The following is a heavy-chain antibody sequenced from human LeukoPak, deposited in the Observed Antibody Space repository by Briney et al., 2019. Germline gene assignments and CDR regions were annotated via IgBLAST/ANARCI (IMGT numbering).Heavy chain of an antibody. Sequence: SETLSLTCAVSGDSISSTNWWSWVRQPPGKGLEWIGEIHHGGTANYNPSLKSRLTISVDKSKNQFSLKLSSVTAVDTAVYFCASFRGALSSNWGNSWFDPWGQGALVTVPS. CDR3: ASFRGALSSNWGNSWFDP. CDR1: GDSISSTNW. V-gene: IGHV4-4*02. J-gene: IGHJ5*02. CDR2: IHHGGTA. D-gene: IGHD7-27*01.